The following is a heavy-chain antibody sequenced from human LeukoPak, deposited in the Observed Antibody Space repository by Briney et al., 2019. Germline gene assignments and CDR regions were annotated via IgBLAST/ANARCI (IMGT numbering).Heavy chain of an antibody. J-gene: IGHJ5*02. D-gene: IGHD3-10*01. Sequence: PETLSLTCTVSGGSISSYYWSWIRQPPGKGLEWIGYIYYSGSTNYNPSLKSRVTISVDTSKNQFSLKLSSVTAADTAVYYCARHGGLLWFGEPSNWFDPWGQGTLVTVSS. V-gene: IGHV4-59*08. CDR2: IYYSGST. CDR1: GGSISSYY. CDR3: ARHGGLLWFGEPSNWFDP.